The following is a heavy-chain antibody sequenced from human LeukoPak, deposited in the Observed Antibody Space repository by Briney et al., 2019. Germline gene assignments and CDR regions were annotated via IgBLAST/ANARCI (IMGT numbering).Heavy chain of an antibody. V-gene: IGHV4-39*07. CDR2: IYYSGST. J-gene: IGHJ5*02. CDR1: GGSISSSSYY. D-gene: IGHD1-26*01. Sequence: SETLSLTCTVSGGSISSSSYYWGWIRQPPGKGLEWIGSIYYSGSTNYNPSLKSRVTISVDTSKNQFSQKLSSVTAADTAVYFCARATSGTDPWGQGTLVTVSS. CDR3: ARATSGTDP.